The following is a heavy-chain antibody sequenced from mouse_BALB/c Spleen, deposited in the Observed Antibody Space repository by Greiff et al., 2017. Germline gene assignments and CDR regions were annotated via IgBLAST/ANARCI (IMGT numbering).Heavy chain of an antibody. D-gene: IGHD3-3*01. V-gene: IGHV1S126*01. CDR2: IDPSDSET. J-gene: IGHJ3*01. Sequence: QVQLQQSGPQLVRPGASVKISCKASGYSFTSYWMHWVKQRPGQGLEWIGMIDPSDSETRLNQKFKDKATLTVDKSSSTAYMQLSSPTSEDSAVYYCASYSRLGQIAYWGQGTLVTVSA. CDR3: ASYSRLGQIAY. CDR1: GYSFTSYW.